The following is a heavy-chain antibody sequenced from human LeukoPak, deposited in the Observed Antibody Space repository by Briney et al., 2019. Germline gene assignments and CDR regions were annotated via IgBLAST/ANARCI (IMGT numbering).Heavy chain of an antibody. D-gene: IGHD2/OR15-2a*01. CDR1: GFTFSSYA. CDR2: ISYDGSNK. CDR3: ARGGILDY. V-gene: IGHV3-30*04. Sequence: GGPLRLSCAASGFTFSSYAMDWVRQAPGKGVEWLSLISYDGSNKSYPDSVKGRFTISRHNSKNTLNLQMNRLRAEDTAVYYCARGGILDYWGQGTLVTASS. J-gene: IGHJ4*02.